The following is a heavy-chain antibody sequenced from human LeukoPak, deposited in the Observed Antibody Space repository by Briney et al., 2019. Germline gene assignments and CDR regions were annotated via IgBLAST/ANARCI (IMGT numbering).Heavy chain of an antibody. V-gene: IGHV4-61*01. D-gene: IGHD7-27*01. J-gene: IGHJ4*02. CDR1: GGSVSSGSYY. CDR2: IYYSGST. CDR3: ARGSNWGGFDY. Sequence: SETLSLTCPVSGGSVSSGSYYWSWIRQPPGKGLEWIGYIYYSGSTNYNPSLKSRVTISVDTSKNQFSLKLSSVTAADTAVYYCARGSNWGGFDYWGQGTLVTVSS.